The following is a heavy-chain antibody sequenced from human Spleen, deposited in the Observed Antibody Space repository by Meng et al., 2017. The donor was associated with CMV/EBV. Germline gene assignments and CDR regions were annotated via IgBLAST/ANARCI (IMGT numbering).Heavy chain of an antibody. CDR1: GFTVSSNY. J-gene: IGHJ4*02. CDR2: LYSGGTT. Sequence: GESLKISCAASGFTVSSNYMNWVRQAPGKGLEWVSILYSGGTTYYADSVKGRFTISRDNSNDTLYLQMNSLRPEDTAMYYCTTDLGRGYYFDYWGQGTLVTVSS. CDR3: TTDLGRGYYFDY. V-gene: IGHV3-53*05. D-gene: IGHD3-10*01.